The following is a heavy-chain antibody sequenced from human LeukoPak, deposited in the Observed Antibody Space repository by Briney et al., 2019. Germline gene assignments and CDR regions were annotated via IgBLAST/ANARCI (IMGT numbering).Heavy chain of an antibody. D-gene: IGHD5-24*01. CDR3: AKAVDGYNFDY. CDR2: ISYDGSNK. CDR1: GFTFSSYG. Sequence: GGSLRLSCAASGFTFSSYGMHWVRQAPGKGLEWVAVISYDGSNKYYADSVKGRFTISRDNSKNTLYLQMNSLRAEDTAVYYCAKAVDGYNFDYWGQGTLVTVSS. V-gene: IGHV3-30*18. J-gene: IGHJ4*02.